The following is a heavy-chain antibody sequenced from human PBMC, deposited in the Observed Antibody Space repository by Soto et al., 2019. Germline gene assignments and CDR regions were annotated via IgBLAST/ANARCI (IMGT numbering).Heavy chain of an antibody. D-gene: IGHD3-16*01. CDR2: MSSDGNNQ. J-gene: IGHJ4*02. CDR3: AKALGELAPESFDY. Sequence: QVQLVESGGGVVQPGRSLRLSCAASGFTFSSYAMHWVRQAPGKGLEWVAIMSSDGNNQYYADSVKARFTISRDNFKNSLYLQMNSLRAEDTAVYYCAKALGELAPESFDYWGQGILVTVSS. CDR1: GFTFSSYA. V-gene: IGHV3-30*18.